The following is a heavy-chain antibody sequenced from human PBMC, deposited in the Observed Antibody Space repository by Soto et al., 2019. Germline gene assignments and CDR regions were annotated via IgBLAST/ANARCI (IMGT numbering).Heavy chain of an antibody. CDR3: AKETNAYEINF. CDR2: ISYDGNTQ. V-gene: IGHV3-30-3*01. J-gene: IGHJ4*02. CDR1: GFIFSGYA. Sequence: QVQLVESGGGVVQPGRSLRLSCAASGFIFSGYAMHWVRQAPGKGLEWVAVISYDGNTQYYADSVKGRFTVSRDNSNNMLYVQMNNLRDEDKAMYYCAKETNAYEINFWGQGTLVTVSS. D-gene: IGHD3-9*01.